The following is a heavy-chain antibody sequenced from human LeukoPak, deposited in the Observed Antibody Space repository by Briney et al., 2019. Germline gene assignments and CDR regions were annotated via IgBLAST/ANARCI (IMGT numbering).Heavy chain of an antibody. CDR3: ARGGGWYFVDY. J-gene: IGHJ4*02. D-gene: IGHD6-19*01. CDR1: GFTFSSYA. CDR2: ISYGGSNK. V-gene: IGHV3-30-3*01. Sequence: GRSLRLSCAASGFTFSSYAMHWVRQAPGKGLEWVAVISYGGSNKYYADSVKGRFTISRDNSKNTLYLQMNSLRAEDTAVYYCARGGGWYFVDYWGQGTLVTVSS.